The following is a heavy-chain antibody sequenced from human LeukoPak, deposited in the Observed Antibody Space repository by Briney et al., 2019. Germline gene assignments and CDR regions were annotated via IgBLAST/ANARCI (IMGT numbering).Heavy chain of an antibody. D-gene: IGHD5-12*01. CDR1: GYTFTSYG. Sequence: ASVKVSCKASGYTFTSYGISWVRQAPGQGLEWMGWNSAYNGNTNYAQKLQGRVTMTTDTSTSTAYMELRSLRSDDTAVYYCARDQVDIVATPTDYWGQGTLVTVSS. J-gene: IGHJ4*02. CDR2: NSAYNGNT. CDR3: ARDQVDIVATPTDY. V-gene: IGHV1-18*01.